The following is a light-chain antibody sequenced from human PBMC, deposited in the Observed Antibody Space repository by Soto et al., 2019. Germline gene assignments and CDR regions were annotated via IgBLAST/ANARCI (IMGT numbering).Light chain of an antibody. J-gene: IGLJ2*01. Sequence: QSVLTQPASVSGSPGQSITISCSGTSSDVGAHNLVSWYQQHPGRAPKLMIYAVSNRPSGVSNRFSGSKSGNTASLTISGLRSDDEADYYCATWDDSVIGVVFGGGTKLTVL. CDR1: SSDVGAHNL. V-gene: IGLV2-14*01. CDR3: ATWDDSVIGVV. CDR2: AVS.